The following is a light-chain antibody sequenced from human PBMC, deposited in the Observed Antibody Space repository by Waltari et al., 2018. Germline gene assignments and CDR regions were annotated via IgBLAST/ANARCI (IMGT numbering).Light chain of an antibody. CDR1: RSDVGGYKL. V-gene: IGLV2-8*01. J-gene: IGLJ1*01. Sequence: QSALTKPPSASGSPGQSVTITCTGTRSDVGGYKLVSWYQQFPGKAPKLLISEVSERPSGVPARFSGSKSGNTASLTVSGLQAEDEADYYCSSYAGNNRRVFGTGTRVTV. CDR2: EVS. CDR3: SSYAGNNRRV.